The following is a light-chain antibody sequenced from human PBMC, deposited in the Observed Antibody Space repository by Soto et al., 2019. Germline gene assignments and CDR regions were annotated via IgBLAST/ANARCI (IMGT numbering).Light chain of an antibody. CDR3: QQRSNWPPEIT. CDR2: SAS. V-gene: IGKV3-11*01. CDR1: QSISDT. J-gene: IGKJ5*01. Sequence: EIVLTQSPGTLSLSPGERATLSCRASQSISDTLAWYQQKPGQAPRLLIYSASRGATGFPARFSGSGSGTDFTLTISSLQSEDFAVYYCQQRSNWPPEITFGQGTRLEIK.